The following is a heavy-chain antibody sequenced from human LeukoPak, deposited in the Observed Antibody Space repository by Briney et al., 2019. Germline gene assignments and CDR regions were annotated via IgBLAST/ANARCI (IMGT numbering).Heavy chain of an antibody. Sequence: PSETLSLTCTVSGGSISSYYWSWIRQPPGKGLEWIGYIYYSGSTNYNPSLKSRVTISVDTSKNQFSLELSSVTAADTAVYYCARLNYDSSGYYAGFYMDVWGKGTTVTVSS. V-gene: IGHV4-59*01. CDR2: IYYSGST. J-gene: IGHJ6*03. CDR3: ARLNYDSSGYYAGFYMDV. D-gene: IGHD3-22*01. CDR1: GGSISSYY.